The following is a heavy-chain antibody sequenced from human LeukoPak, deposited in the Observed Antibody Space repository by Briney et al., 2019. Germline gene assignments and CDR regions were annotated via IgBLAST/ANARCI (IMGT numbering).Heavy chain of an antibody. CDR1: GYTFTGYY. CDR3: ARAAGPSAIFDY. J-gene: IGHJ4*02. Sequence: ASVKVSCKASGYTFTGYYMHWVRQAPGQGLEWMGWINPNSGGTNYAQKFQGRVTMTRDTSISTAYMELSRLRSDDTAAYYCARAAGPSAIFDYWGQGTLVTVSS. D-gene: IGHD6-13*01. V-gene: IGHV1-2*02. CDR2: INPNSGGT.